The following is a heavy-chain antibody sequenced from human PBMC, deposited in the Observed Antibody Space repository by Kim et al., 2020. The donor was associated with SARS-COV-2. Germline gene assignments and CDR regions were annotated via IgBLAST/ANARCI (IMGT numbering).Heavy chain of an antibody. CDR1: GFTFSSYS. V-gene: IGHV3-21*01. J-gene: IGHJ6*02. CDR2: ISSSSSYI. Sequence: GGSLRLSCAASGFTFSSYSMNWVRQAPGKGLEWVSSISSSSSYIYYADSVKGRFTISRDNAKNSLYLQMNSLRAEDTAVYYCARDSGQSWYGDYETYYYYGMDVWGQGTTVTVSS. D-gene: IGHD4-17*01. CDR3: ARDSGQSWYGDYETYYYYGMDV.